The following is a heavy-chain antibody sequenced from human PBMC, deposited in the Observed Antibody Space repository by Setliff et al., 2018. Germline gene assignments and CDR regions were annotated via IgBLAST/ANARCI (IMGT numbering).Heavy chain of an antibody. Sequence: SETLSLTCTVSGDSISSGSYYWSWIRQPAGKGLEWIGQIHTSGSTNYSPSLKSRVTISIDTSKNQFSLELNSVTATDTALYYCARRTFGSGRFDPWGQGTLVTVSS. CDR2: IHTSGST. D-gene: IGHD3-16*01. J-gene: IGHJ5*02. CDR1: GDSISSGSYY. V-gene: IGHV4-61*09. CDR3: ARRTFGSGRFDP.